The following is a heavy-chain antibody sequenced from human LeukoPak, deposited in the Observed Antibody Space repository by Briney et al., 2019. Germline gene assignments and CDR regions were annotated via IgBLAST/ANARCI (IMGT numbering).Heavy chain of an antibody. V-gene: IGHV4-39*01. Sequence: PSETLSLTCTVSGGSISSTSYYWGWIRQPPGKGLDWIGSIFYSGYTYYNPSLKSRVTISVDTSKNQFSLKLSSVTAADTAVYYCARHYGDYYYYMDVWGKGTTVTISS. CDR2: IFYSGYT. J-gene: IGHJ6*03. CDR1: GGSISSTSYY. CDR3: ARHYGDYYYYMDV. D-gene: IGHD4-17*01.